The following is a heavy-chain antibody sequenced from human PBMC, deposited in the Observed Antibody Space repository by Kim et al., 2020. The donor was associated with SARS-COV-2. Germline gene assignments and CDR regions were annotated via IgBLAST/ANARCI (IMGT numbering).Heavy chain of an antibody. D-gene: IGHD3-16*01. CDR1: GGSFSGYY. J-gene: IGHJ4*02. Sequence: SETLSLTCAVYGGSFSGYYWSWIRQPPGKGLEWIGEINHSGSTNYNPSLKSRVTISVDTSKNQFSLKLSSVTAADTAVYYCARVSPGVGDDYWGQGTLVTVSS. V-gene: IGHV4-34*01. CDR3: ARVSPGVGDDY. CDR2: INHSGST.